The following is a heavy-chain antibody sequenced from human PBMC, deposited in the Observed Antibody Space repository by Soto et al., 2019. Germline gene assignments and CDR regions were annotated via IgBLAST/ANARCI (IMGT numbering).Heavy chain of an antibody. CDR3: AREPGIGTSFYI. J-gene: IGHJ3*02. CDR1: GDTFSSYS. CDR2: IIPIFAKP. D-gene: IGHD1-26*01. Sequence: QVQLIQSGAELKRPGSSVKVSCKASGDTFSSYSITWLRQAPGQRLEWMGGIIPIFAKPTYAQKFQGRVAITADDSTITAYRELTTLPPEATPAYYWAREPGIGTSFYIWAKGHRSPSLQ. V-gene: IGHV1-69*01.